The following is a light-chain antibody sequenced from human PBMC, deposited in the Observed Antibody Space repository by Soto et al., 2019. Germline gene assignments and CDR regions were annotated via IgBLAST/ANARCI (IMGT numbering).Light chain of an antibody. Sequence: QSALTQPASVSGSPGQSITISCTGTSSDVGRYNYVSWYQQHPGKAPKLMIYEVSNWPSGVSNRFSGSKSGNTASLTISGLQAEDEVDYYCSSYASSNTLVFGTGTKLTVL. CDR3: SSYASSNTLV. CDR1: SSDVGRYNY. CDR2: EVS. J-gene: IGLJ1*01. V-gene: IGLV2-14*01.